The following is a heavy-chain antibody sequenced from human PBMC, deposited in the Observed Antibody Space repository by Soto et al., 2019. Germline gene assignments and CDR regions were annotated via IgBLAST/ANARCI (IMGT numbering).Heavy chain of an antibody. J-gene: IGHJ5*02. D-gene: IGHD2-21*02. CDR1: GFTFSDST. CDR3: TSSFVVVTAIAAS. CDR2: IRNKANSYAT. Sequence: EVQLVESEGGLVQPGGSLKLSCAASGFTFSDSTMHWVRQASGKGLEWVGRIRNKANSYATAYAASVKGRFTVSRDDSKNTAYLQMNGLKTEDTAVYYCTSSFVVVTAIAASWGQGTLVTVSS. V-gene: IGHV3-73*02.